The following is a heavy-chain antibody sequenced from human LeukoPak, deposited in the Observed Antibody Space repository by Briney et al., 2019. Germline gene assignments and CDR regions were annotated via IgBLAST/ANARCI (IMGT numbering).Heavy chain of an antibody. D-gene: IGHD1-14*01. J-gene: IGHJ4*02. CDR1: GCTFSSYS. V-gene: IGHV3-21*01. CDR3: ARDFRNLGYVDY. CDR2: ISSSSSYI. Sequence: PGGSLRLSCAASGCTFSSYSVNWVRQAPGKGLEWVSSISSSSSYIYYADSVKGRFTISRDNAKNSLYLQMNSLRAEDTAVYYCARDFRNLGYVDYWGQGTLVTVSS.